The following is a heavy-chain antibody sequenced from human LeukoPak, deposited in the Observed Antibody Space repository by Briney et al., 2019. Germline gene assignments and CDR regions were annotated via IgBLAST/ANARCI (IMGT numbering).Heavy chain of an antibody. Sequence: ASVKVSCKASGYTFTSYGSSWLRQAPGQGLEWMGWISAYNDNTNYGHNFRGRVTMTTDTSTTTAYMELRSLTSDGTAVYYCARDDRTGSWSWFDPWGQGTLVIVSS. D-gene: IGHD6-13*01. V-gene: IGHV1-18*01. J-gene: IGHJ5*02. CDR2: ISAYNDNT. CDR3: ARDDRTGSWSWFDP. CDR1: GYTFTSYG.